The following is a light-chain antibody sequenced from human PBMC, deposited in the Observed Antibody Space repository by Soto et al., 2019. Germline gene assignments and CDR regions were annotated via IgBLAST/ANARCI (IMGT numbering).Light chain of an antibody. CDR1: SSDVGSYDL. Sequence: QSVLTQPASVSGSAGQSITISCTGTSSDVGSYDLVSWYQHHPGKVPKLMVYESTKRPSGVSDRFSGSKSGNTASLTISGLQAEDEADYCCYSYAGDSLYVFGTGTKVTVL. J-gene: IGLJ1*01. CDR3: YSYAGDSLYV. CDR2: EST. V-gene: IGLV2-23*01.